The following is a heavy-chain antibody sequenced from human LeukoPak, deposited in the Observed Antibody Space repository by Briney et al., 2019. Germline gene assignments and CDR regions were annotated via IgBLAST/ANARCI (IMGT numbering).Heavy chain of an antibody. CDR3: ARSERYNWNNLS. CDR1: GGTFSSYA. Sequence: SVKVSCKASGGTFSSYAISWVRQAPGQGLEWMGGIIPIFGTANYAQKFQGRVTITTDESTSTAYMELSSLRSEDTAVYYCARSERYNWNNLSWGQGTLVTVSS. V-gene: IGHV1-69*05. D-gene: IGHD1/OR15-1a*01. J-gene: IGHJ4*02. CDR2: IIPIFGTA.